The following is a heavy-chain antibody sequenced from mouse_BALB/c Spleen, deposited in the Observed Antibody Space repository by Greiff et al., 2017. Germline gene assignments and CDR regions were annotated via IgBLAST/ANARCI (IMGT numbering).Heavy chain of an antibody. D-gene: IGHD1-2*01. CDR1: GFSLSTSGLG. Sequence: QVTLQESGPGLLQPSQTLSLTCSFSGFSLSTSGLGLGWIRQPSGVGLEWLPDICWDDNKYYNPSMKSRLTISKDTSSNQVLLKITSVDTAETSTYNCARRTEFITTGTFAMDYWGQGTAVTVSA. CDR3: ARRTEFITTGTFAMDY. V-gene: IGHV8-5*01. CDR2: ICWDDNK. J-gene: IGHJ4*01.